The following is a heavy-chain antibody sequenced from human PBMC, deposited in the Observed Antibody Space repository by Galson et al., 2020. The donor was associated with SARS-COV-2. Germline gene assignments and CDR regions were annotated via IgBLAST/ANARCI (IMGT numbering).Heavy chain of an antibody. D-gene: IGHD7-27*01. CDR2: VGGDGGAK. CDR1: GFTFGSYS. V-gene: IGHV3-30*03. CDR3: AREATWGNWYFDL. J-gene: IGHJ2*01. Sequence: GESLKISCAASGFTFGSYSIHCVRQAPGKGLEWVAVVGGDGGAKFYADSVRGRFTISRDNSKNTLYLQMDSLTTEDTAVYYCAREATWGNWYFDLWGRGTLVTVSS.